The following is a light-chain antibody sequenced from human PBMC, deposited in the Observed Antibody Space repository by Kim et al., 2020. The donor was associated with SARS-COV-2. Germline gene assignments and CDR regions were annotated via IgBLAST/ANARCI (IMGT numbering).Light chain of an antibody. CDR1: QAIRIW. J-gene: IGKJ2*01. V-gene: IGKV1D-16*01. CDR3: QQYNSYPRT. Sequence: ASVGDRVIITCRESQAIRIWLAWSQQNTEKAPRSMICAAYSVQSGVPSRFSGSGSERDFSLTIHTLQPEDSATYYCQQYNSYPRTFGQGNKLEI. CDR2: AAY.